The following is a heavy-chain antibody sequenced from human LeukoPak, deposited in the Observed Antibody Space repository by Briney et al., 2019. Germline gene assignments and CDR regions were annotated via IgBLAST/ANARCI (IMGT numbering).Heavy chain of an antibody. Sequence: PSETLSLTCAVSGGSISSRNWWSWVRQPPGKGLEWIGEIYHSGSTNYNPSLKSRVTISVDKSKNQFSLELSSVTAADTAVYYCARASVLFGGYYFDYWGQGTLVTVSS. D-gene: IGHD3-10*01. CDR2: IYHSGST. CDR3: ARASVLFGGYYFDY. J-gene: IGHJ4*02. V-gene: IGHV4-4*02. CDR1: GGSISSRNW.